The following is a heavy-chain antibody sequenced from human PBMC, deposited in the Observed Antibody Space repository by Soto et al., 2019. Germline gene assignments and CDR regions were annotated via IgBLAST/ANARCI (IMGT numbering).Heavy chain of an antibody. V-gene: IGHV3-30*18. Sequence: QVQLVESGGGVVQPGRSLRLSCAASGFTFSSYGMHWVRQAPGKGLEWVAVISYDGSNKYYADSVKGRFTISRDNSKNTLYLQMNSLRAEDTAVYYCAKETVQQWLVKRYYFDYWGQGTLVTVSS. CDR1: GFTFSSYG. CDR2: ISYDGSNK. D-gene: IGHD6-19*01. J-gene: IGHJ4*02. CDR3: AKETVQQWLVKRYYFDY.